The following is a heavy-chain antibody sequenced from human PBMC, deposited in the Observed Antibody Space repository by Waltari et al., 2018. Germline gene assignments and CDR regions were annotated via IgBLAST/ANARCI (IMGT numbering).Heavy chain of an antibody. CDR3: ARDQGPAGYNWFDA. D-gene: IGHD3-10*01. V-gene: IGHV3-48*03. CDR1: GFVFGRFE. J-gene: IGHJ5*02. CDR2: ISSAARTI. Sequence: EVQLVESGGAMVQPGGSLRRSCAAPGFVFGRFELNWGRQAPGKAPEWLSYISSAARTIYYADSVKGRFFISRDNAKSTLYLQMNTLRVEDTAVYYCARDQGPAGYNWFDAWGQGTLVTVSS.